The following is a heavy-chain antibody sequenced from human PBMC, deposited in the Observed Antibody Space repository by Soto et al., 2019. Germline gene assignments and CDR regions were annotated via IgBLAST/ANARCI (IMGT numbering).Heavy chain of an antibody. D-gene: IGHD3-10*01. CDR1: GGSISSSSYY. CDR3: ASWELWFGGINGMDV. V-gene: IGHV4-39*01. J-gene: IGHJ6*02. CDR2: IYYSGST. Sequence: KQSQTLSLPCTVSGGSISSSSYYWGWIRQPPGKGLEWIGSIYYSGSTYYNPSLKSRVTISVDTSKNQFSLKLSSVTAADTAVYYCASWELWFGGINGMDVWGQGTTVTVSS.